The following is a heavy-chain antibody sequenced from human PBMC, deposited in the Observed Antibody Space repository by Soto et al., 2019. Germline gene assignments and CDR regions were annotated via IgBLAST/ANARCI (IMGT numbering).Heavy chain of an antibody. J-gene: IGHJ4*02. Sequence: QLQLQESGPGLVKPPETLSLTCTVSGGSISSSSYYWGWIRQPPGKGLEWIGSIYYSGSTYYNPSLKSRVTISVDTSKNQFSLKLSSVTAADTAVYYCAREDCSSTSCLVDYWGQGTLVTVSS. V-gene: IGHV4-39*02. CDR1: GGSISSSSYY. D-gene: IGHD2-2*01. CDR2: IYYSGST. CDR3: AREDCSSTSCLVDY.